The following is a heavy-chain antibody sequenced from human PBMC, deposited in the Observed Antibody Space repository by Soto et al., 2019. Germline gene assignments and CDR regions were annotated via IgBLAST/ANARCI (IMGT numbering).Heavy chain of an antibody. D-gene: IGHD2-8*01. CDR3: ARALGYCTNGVCSPFDY. CDR2: IYHSGST. J-gene: IGHJ4*02. CDR1: GGSFSGYY. V-gene: IGHV4-34*01. Sequence: QVQLQQWGAGLLKPSETLSLTCAVYGGSFSGYYWSWIRQPPGKGLEWIGYIYHSGSTYYNPSLKSRVTISVDRSKNQFSLKLSSVTAADTAVYYCARALGYCTNGVCSPFDYWGQGTLVTVSS.